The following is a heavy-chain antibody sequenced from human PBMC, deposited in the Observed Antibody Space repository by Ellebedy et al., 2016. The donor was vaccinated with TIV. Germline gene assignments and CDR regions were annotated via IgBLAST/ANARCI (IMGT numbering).Heavy chain of an antibody. Sequence: MPSETLSLTCTVSGGSISNSDYYWNWIRQPPGKGLEWIGSVYYSGSPYYNPSFKSRVTLSADTSKNHFSLNLRTVTAADTAVYYCARIDSWQPIDDWGQGILVTVSS. CDR3: ARIDSWQPIDD. CDR2: VYYSGSP. D-gene: IGHD3-9*01. J-gene: IGHJ4*02. CDR1: GGSISNSDYY. V-gene: IGHV4-39*02.